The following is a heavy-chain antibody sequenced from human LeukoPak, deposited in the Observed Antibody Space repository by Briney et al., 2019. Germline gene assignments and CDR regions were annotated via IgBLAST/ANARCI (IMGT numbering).Heavy chain of an antibody. D-gene: IGHD4-23*01. V-gene: IGHV3-53*01. J-gene: IGHJ4*02. CDR1: GFLVTNNY. Sequence: GGSLRLSCAASGFLVTNNYMSWVRQAPGKGLEWVSAIYGGDGTEYADSVKGRFTISRDKSKNTLYLQMNSLRTEDTAVYYCATLYGGQRADGYWGQGTLVTVSS. CDR3: ATLYGGQRADGY. CDR2: IYGGDGT.